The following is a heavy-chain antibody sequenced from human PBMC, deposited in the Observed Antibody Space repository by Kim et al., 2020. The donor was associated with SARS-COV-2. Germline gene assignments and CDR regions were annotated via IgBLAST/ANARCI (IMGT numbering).Heavy chain of an antibody. CDR3: AKDGLWYYYGSGSYFYFDY. Sequence: GGSLRLSCAASGFTFSSYGMHWVRQAPAKGLEWVAVISYDGSNKYYADSVKGRFTISRDNSKNTLYLQMNSLRAEDTAVYYCAKDGLWYYYGSGSYFYFDYWGQGTLVTVSS. CDR1: GFTFSSYG. V-gene: IGHV3-30*18. J-gene: IGHJ4*02. D-gene: IGHD3-10*01. CDR2: ISYDGSNK.